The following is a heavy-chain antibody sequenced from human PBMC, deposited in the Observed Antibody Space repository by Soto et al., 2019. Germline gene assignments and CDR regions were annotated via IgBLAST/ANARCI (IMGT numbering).Heavy chain of an antibody. CDR1: GFTFSSYS. CDR2: ISNSSSII. D-gene: IGHD3-10*01. Sequence: EVQLVESGGGLVQPGGSLRLSCAASGFTFSSYSMNWVRQAPGKGLEWVSYISNSSSIIYYADSVKGRFTISRDNAKNSLYLQMNSLRDEDTAVYYCARGGVRGGYFDYWGQGTLVTVSS. J-gene: IGHJ4*02. CDR3: ARGGVRGGYFDY. V-gene: IGHV3-48*02.